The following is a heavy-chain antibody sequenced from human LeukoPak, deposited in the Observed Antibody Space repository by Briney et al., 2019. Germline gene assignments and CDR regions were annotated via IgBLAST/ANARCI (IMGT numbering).Heavy chain of an antibody. Sequence: GGSLRLSCAASGFTFSDAWVSWVRQAPGKGLEWIGRIKSETNGGTIDYAAPVNGRFTLSRDDSKHTLELQMNSLKTEDTGVYYCSAGTGRSDFDYWGQGTLVIVSS. J-gene: IGHJ4*02. D-gene: IGHD1-1*01. CDR2: IKSETNGGTI. V-gene: IGHV3-15*01. CDR3: SAGTGRSDFDY. CDR1: GFTFSDAW.